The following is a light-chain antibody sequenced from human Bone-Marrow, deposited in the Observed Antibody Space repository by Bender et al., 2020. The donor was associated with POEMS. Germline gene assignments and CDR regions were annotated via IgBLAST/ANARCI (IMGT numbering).Light chain of an antibody. CDR3: AAWEDSLNGWL. Sequence: QSALTQPRSVSGSPGQSVTISCTGTSSDVGDYDHVSWYQFHPGRAPKRIIYDVTQRPSGVPDRFSGSKSGTAASLAISGLPSDDETDYYCAAWEDSLNGWLFGGATKLTV. J-gene: IGLJ3*02. CDR2: DVT. CDR1: SSDVGDYDH. V-gene: IGLV2-11*01.